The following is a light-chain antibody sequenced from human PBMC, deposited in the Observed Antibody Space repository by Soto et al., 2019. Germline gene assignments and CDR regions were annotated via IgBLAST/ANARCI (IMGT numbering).Light chain of an antibody. CDR2: KAS. CDR3: QQYNSYWFT. CDR1: QSISSW. Sequence: DIQMTQSPSTLSASVGDRVTITCRASQSISSWLAWYQQKPGKAPKHLIYKASSLESGVPSRFSGSGSGTEFTLTISSLQPDDFATYYCQQYNSYWFTFGPGTKVDIK. J-gene: IGKJ3*01. V-gene: IGKV1-5*03.